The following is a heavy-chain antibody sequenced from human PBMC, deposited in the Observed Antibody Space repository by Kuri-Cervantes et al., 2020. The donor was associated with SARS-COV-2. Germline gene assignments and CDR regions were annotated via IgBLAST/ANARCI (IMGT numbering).Heavy chain of an antibody. CDR3: AKGHHSGAWRTDS. CDR2: INAGNDDT. V-gene: IGHV1-3*01. Sequence: ASVKVSCKASGYTFASYSIHWMRQAPGQRLEWLGWINAGNDDTQSSQKFQGRVTITRDTSADTAYMELSNLRSEDTAIYYCAKGHHSGAWRTDSRGQGTLVTVSS. J-gene: IGHJ4*02. D-gene: IGHD3-10*01. CDR1: GYTFASYS.